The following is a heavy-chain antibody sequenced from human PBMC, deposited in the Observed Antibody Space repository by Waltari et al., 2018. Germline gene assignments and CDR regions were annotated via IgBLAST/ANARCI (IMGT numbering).Heavy chain of an antibody. CDR3: FKGSGSYYPYYYYYGMDV. CDR2: INPNSGGT. V-gene: IGHV1-2*06. Sequence: QVQLVQSGAEVKKPGASVKVSCKASGYTFTGYYMHWVRQAPGQGLEWMGRINPNSGGTNYAQKFQGRVTMTRDTSISTAYMELSRLRSDDTAVYYCFKGSGSYYPYYYYYGMDVWGQGTTVTVSS. CDR1: GYTFTGYY. J-gene: IGHJ6*02. D-gene: IGHD3-10*01.